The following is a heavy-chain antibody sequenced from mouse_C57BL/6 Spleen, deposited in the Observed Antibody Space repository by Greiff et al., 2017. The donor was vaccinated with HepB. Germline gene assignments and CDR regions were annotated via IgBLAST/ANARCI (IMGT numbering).Heavy chain of an antibody. D-gene: IGHD1-1*02. J-gene: IGHJ2*01. V-gene: IGHV6-3*01. CDR2: IRLKSDNYAT. CDR1: GFTFSNYW. CDR3: TKNYALDY. Sequence: EVKLLESGGGLVQPGGSMKLSCVASGFTFSNYWMNWVRQSPEKGLEWVAQIRLKSDNYATHYAESVKGRFTISREDSKSSVYLQMNNLRAEDTGIYYCTKNYALDYWGQGTTLTVSS.